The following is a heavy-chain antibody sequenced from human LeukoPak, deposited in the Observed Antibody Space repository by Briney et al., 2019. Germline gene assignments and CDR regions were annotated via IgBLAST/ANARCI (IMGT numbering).Heavy chain of an antibody. V-gene: IGHV1-69*05. Sequence: ASVKVSCKASGGTFSSYAISWVRQAPGQGLEWMGRIIPIFGTANYAQKFQGRVTITTDESTSTAYMELSSLRSEDTAVYYCARYYGSESYYLDYWGQGTLVTVSS. J-gene: IGHJ4*02. CDR3: ARYYGSESYYLDY. CDR1: GGTFSSYA. CDR2: IIPIFGTA. D-gene: IGHD3-10*01.